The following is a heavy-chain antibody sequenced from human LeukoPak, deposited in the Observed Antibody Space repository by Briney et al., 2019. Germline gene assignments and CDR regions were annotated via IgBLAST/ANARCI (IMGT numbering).Heavy chain of an antibody. CDR2: MYYSGST. J-gene: IGHJ4*02. V-gene: IGHV4-39*01. CDR3: ASKSTAWTIDY. CDR1: GGSISSSSYY. D-gene: IGHD3/OR15-3a*01. Sequence: NTSETLSLTCTVSGGSISSSSYYWGWIRQTPGKGLEWIGTMYYSGSTNYNPSLKSRVTLSIDTPKNQFSLRLSSVTVADTAVYYCASKSTAWTIDYWGQGTLVTVSS.